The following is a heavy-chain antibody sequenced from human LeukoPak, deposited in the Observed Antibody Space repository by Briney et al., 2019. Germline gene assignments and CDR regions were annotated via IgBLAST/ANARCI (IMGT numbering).Heavy chain of an antibody. Sequence: GRSLRLSCAASGFTFSSYGMHWVRQAPGKGLEWVAVIWYDGSNKYYADSVKGRFTISRDNSKNTLYLQMNSLRAEDTAVYYCARDRGDYSDYSDFFDAWGQGTLVTVSS. CDR2: IWYDGSNK. CDR1: GFTFSSYG. D-gene: IGHD4-11*01. V-gene: IGHV3-33*01. J-gene: IGHJ4*02. CDR3: ARDRGDYSDYSDFFDA.